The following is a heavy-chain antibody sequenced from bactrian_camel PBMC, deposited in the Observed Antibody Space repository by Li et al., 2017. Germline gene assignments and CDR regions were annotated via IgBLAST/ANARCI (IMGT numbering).Heavy chain of an antibody. CDR2: IYTGDDST. Sequence: VQLVESGGGSVQPGGSLTLSCVGSGYSYTTNCMGWFRQYPGKEREGLAAIYTGDDSTHYADSVKGRFTISRVNAKNLYLQMNRLEPEDTAMYFCAAAAYLYCIGSESQGGERINWHYWGQGTQVTVS. J-gene: IGHJ4*01. CDR3: AAAAYLYCIGSESQGGERINWHY. V-gene: IGHV3S1*01. D-gene: IGHD1*01. CDR1: GYSYTTNC.